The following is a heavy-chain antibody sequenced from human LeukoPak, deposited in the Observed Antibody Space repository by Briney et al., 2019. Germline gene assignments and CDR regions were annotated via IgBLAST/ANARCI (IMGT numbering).Heavy chain of an antibody. Sequence: PSETLSLTCAVYGGSFSGYYWSWIRQPPGKGLEWIGEINHSGSTNYNPSLKSRVTISVDTPKNQFSLKLSSVTAADTAVYYCASMQEGGSGYFGAFDIWGQGTMVTVSS. J-gene: IGHJ3*02. CDR3: ASMQEGGSGYFGAFDI. V-gene: IGHV4-34*01. CDR2: INHSGST. D-gene: IGHD3-22*01. CDR1: GGSFSGYY.